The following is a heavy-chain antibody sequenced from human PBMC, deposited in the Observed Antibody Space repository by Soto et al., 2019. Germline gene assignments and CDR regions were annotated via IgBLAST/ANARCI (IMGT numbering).Heavy chain of an antibody. CDR3: TNGRVVVAAKVSHDY. CDR1: GFTFSSYA. J-gene: IGHJ4*02. CDR2: ISGSGGST. D-gene: IGHD2-15*01. V-gene: IGHV3-23*01. Sequence: EVQLLESGGGLVQPGGSLRLSCAASGFTFSSYAMSWVRQAPGKGLEWVSAISGSGGSTYYADSVKGRFTIFRDNSKNTLYLQMNSLRAEDTAVYYCTNGRVVVAAKVSHDYWGQGTLVTVSS.